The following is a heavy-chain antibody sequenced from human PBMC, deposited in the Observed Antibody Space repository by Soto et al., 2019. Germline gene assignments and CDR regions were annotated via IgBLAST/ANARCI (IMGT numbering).Heavy chain of an antibody. J-gene: IGHJ5*01. V-gene: IGHV4-4*02. CDR2: VYHTGTT. CDR3: ERSSPFFAISFIDT. CDR1: GDSISSINW. Sequence: SETLSLTCDVSGDSISSINWWIWVRQPPGKGLQWIGEVYHTGTTNYNPSLKSRVTISVDKSQSHFSLNVTSVTAADTAVYYCERSSPFFAISFIDTWGQGALVTVSS. D-gene: IGHD2-2*02.